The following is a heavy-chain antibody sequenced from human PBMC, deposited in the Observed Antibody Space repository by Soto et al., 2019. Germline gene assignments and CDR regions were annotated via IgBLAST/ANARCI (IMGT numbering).Heavy chain of an antibody. CDR3: ARVNSVSLYYYYGMDV. V-gene: IGHV4-31*03. D-gene: IGHD2-8*01. CDR1: GGYISSGGYY. J-gene: IGHJ6*02. Sequence: SETLSLTCTVSGGYISSGGYYWSWIRQHPEKGLEWIGYIYYSGSTYYNPSLKSRVTISVDTSKNQFSLKLSSVTAADTAVYYCARVNSVSLYYYYGMDVWGQGTTVTVSS. CDR2: IYYSGST.